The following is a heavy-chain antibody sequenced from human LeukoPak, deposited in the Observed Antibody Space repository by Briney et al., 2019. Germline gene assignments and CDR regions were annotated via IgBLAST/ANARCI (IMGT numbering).Heavy chain of an antibody. Sequence: GGSLRLSCAASGFTFSKYWMTWVRQAPGKGLEWVANIKQDESEKHYVDSVKGRFTVSRDNAKNSLYLQMNSLRAEDTAVYYCARDKEEMVRAPYAFGIWGQGTTVTVSS. CDR1: GFTFSKYW. CDR2: IKQDESEK. D-gene: IGHD3-10*01. V-gene: IGHV3-7*01. J-gene: IGHJ3*02. CDR3: ARDKEEMVRAPYAFGI.